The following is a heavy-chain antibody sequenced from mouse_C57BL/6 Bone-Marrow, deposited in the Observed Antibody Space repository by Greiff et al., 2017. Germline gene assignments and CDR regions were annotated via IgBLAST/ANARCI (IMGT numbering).Heavy chain of an antibody. CDR2: ISSGSSTI. J-gene: IGHJ2*01. V-gene: IGHV5-17*01. CDR3: ARHGNDYFDY. D-gene: IGHD2-1*01. CDR1: GFTFSDYG. Sequence: EVHLVESGGGLVKPGGSLKLSCAASGFTFSDYGMHWVRQAPEKGLEWVAYISSGSSTIYYADTVKGRFTISRDNAKNTLFLQMTCLRSEDTAMYYCARHGNDYFDYWGQGTTLTVSS.